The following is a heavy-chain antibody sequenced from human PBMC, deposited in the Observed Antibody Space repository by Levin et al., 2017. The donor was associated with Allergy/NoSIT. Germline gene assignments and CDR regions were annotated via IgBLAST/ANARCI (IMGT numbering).Heavy chain of an antibody. V-gene: IGHV3-23*01. Sequence: LSLTCAASGFTFSSYAMSWVRQAPGKGLEWVSAISGSGGSTYYADSVKGRFTISRDNSKNTLYLQMNSLRAEDTAVYYCAKDWEQQLVQYWFDPWGQGTLVTVSS. CDR1: GFTFSSYA. J-gene: IGHJ5*02. D-gene: IGHD6-13*01. CDR3: AKDWEQQLVQYWFDP. CDR2: ISGSGGST.